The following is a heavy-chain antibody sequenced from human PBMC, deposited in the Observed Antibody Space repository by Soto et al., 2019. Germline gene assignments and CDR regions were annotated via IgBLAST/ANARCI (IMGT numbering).Heavy chain of an antibody. CDR2: IGTAGDT. CDR3: AKSQEIGTHFFDS. D-gene: IGHD6-13*01. CDR1: GFTFSGFD. Sequence: GGSLRLSCEASGFTFSGFDMHWVRQPTGKGLEWVSSIGTAGDTYYAVYVKGRFTISRDNAKNSLSLQMNSLRAGDMAVYFCAKSQEIGTHFFDSWGQGAQVTVSS. J-gene: IGHJ4*02. V-gene: IGHV3-13*01.